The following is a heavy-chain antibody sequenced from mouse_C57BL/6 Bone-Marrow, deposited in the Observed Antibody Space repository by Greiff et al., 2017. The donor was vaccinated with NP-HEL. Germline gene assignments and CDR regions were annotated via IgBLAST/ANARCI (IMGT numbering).Heavy chain of an antibody. Sequence: DVKLQESGPGLVKPSQSLSLTCSVTGYSITSGYYWNWIRQFPGNKLEWMGYISYDGSNNYNPSLKNRISITRDPSKNQFFLKLNSVTTEDTATYYCARDRGYDGYYGGTYWGQGTLVTVSA. J-gene: IGHJ3*01. CDR2: ISYDGSN. CDR1: GYSITSGYY. D-gene: IGHD2-3*01. CDR3: ARDRGYDGYYGGTY. V-gene: IGHV3-6*01.